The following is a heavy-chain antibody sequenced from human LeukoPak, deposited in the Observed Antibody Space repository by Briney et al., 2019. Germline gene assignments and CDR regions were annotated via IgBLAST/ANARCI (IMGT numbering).Heavy chain of an antibody. CDR1: GGSISSGSYY. CDR3: ARYLYGGWSSGWYGRGDY. D-gene: IGHD6-19*01. CDR2: IYYSGST. Sequence: PSETLSLTCTVSGGSISSGSYYWGWIRQPPGKGLEWIGSIYYSGSTYYNPSLKSRVTISVDTSKNQFSLKLSSVTAADTAVYYCARYLYGGWSSGWYGRGDYWGQGTLVTVSS. J-gene: IGHJ4*02. V-gene: IGHV4-39*07.